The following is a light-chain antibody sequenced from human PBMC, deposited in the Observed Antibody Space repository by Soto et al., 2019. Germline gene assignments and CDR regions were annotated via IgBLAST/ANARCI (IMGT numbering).Light chain of an antibody. CDR1: QSVTGH. V-gene: IGKV3-15*01. CDR3: QQYNTWPYS. CDR2: GAS. J-gene: IGKJ2*01. Sequence: EVLMTQSPVTLSLSPGERATLSCRASQSVTGHLAWYQQKPGQAPRLLIYGASTGATGIPDRFRASGSGTEFTLTISSLQSEDFAVYYCQQYNTWPYSFGQGTKVEIK.